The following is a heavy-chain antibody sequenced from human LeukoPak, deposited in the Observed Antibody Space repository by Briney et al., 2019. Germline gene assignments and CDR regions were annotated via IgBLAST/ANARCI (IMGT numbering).Heavy chain of an antibody. Sequence: GGSLRLSCAASGFTFSYYDIHWVRQAPGKGLEWVAVISYDGSNKYYADSVKGRFTISRDNSKNTLYLQMNSLRAEDTAVYYCAKALDSYGYHYWGQGTLVTVSS. CDR2: ISYDGSNK. CDR3: AKALDSYGYHY. J-gene: IGHJ4*02. V-gene: IGHV3-30*18. CDR1: GFTFSYYD. D-gene: IGHD5-18*01.